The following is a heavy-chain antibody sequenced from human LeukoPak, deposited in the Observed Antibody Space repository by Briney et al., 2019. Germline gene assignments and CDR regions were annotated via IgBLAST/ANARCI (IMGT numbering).Heavy chain of an antibody. D-gene: IGHD6-13*01. J-gene: IGHJ4*02. CDR2: IGYDGSNE. CDR3: VAYSSTWYSIDY. Sequence: GGSLRLSCAASGFTFSSYGMHWVRQAPGKGLEWVAFIGYDGSNEYCAYSVKGRFTISRDNSRNTLYLQMNSLRAEDTAVYYCVAYSSTWYSIDYWGQGTLVTVSS. CDR1: GFTFSSYG. V-gene: IGHV3-30*02.